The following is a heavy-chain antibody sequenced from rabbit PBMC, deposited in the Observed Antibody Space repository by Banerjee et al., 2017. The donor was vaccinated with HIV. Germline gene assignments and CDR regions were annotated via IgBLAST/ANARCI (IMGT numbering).Heavy chain of an antibody. V-gene: IGHV1S45*01. J-gene: IGHJ3*01. Sequence: QEQLVESGGGLVKPEGSLTLTCTASGFSFSSNGMCWVRQAPGKGLEWIACIVDGGGSTYFASWAKGRFTISKTSSTTVTLQMTSLTAADTATYFCARDMNDSIYMLYLWGQGTLVTVS. CDR1: GFSFSSNG. CDR3: ARDMNDSIYMLYL. D-gene: IGHD8-1*01. CDR2: IVDGGGST.